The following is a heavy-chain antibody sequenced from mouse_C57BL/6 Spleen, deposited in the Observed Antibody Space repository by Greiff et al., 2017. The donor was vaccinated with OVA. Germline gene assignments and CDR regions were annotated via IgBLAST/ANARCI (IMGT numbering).Heavy chain of an antibody. V-gene: IGHV1-55*01. D-gene: IGHD1-1*01. CDR2: IYPGSGST. J-gene: IGHJ1*03. CDR3: ARGYGSSPYFDV. CDR1: GYTFTSYW. Sequence: VQLQQSGAELVKPGASVKMSCKASGYTFTSYWITWVKQRPGQGLEWIGDIYPGSGSTNYNEKFKGKATLTVDTSSSTAYMQLSSLTSEDSAVYYCARGYGSSPYFDVWGTGTTVTVSS.